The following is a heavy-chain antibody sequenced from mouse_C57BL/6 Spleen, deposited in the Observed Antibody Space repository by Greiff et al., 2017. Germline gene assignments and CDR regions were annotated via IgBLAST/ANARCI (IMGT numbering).Heavy chain of an antibody. Sequence: QVHVKQPGAELVRPGSSVKLSCKASGYTFTSYWMDWVKQRPGQGLEWIGNIYPSDSETHYNQKFKDKATLTVDKSSSTAYMQLSSLTSEDSAVYYCARLDGSFDYWGKGTTLTVSS. V-gene: IGHV1-61*01. CDR2: IYPSDSET. CDR1: GYTFTSYW. J-gene: IGHJ2*01. CDR3: ARLDGSFDY. D-gene: IGHD1-1*01.